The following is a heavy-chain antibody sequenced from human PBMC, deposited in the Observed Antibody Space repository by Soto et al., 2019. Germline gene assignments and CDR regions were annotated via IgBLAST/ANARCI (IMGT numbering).Heavy chain of an antibody. D-gene: IGHD6-13*01. J-gene: IGHJ6*02. V-gene: IGHV1-69*06. CDR3: ARGEQQLSYGMDV. Sequence: GASVKVSCKASGVTFSSYAISWVRQAPGQGLEWMGGIIPIFGTANYAQKFQGRVTITADKSTSTAYMELSSLRSEDTAVYYWARGEQQLSYGMDVWGQGTTVTVSS. CDR2: IIPIFGTA. CDR1: GVTFSSYA.